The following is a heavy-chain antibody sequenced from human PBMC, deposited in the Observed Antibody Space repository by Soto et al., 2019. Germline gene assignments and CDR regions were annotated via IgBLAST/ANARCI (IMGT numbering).Heavy chain of an antibody. CDR2: INPNSGGT. Sequence: ASVKVSCKASGYTFTGYYMHWVRQAPGQGLEWMGWINPNSGGTNYAQKFQGWVTMTRDTSISTAYMELSRLRSDDTAVYYCARGVVVPAAMSYYYYGMDVWGQGTTVTVSS. CDR3: ARGVVVPAAMSYYYYGMDV. J-gene: IGHJ6*02. CDR1: GYTFTGYY. V-gene: IGHV1-2*04. D-gene: IGHD2-2*01.